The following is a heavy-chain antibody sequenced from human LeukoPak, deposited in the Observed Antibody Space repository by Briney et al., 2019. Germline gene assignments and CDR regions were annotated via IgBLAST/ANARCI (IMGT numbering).Heavy chain of an antibody. Sequence: PSETLSLTCTVSGGSISSYYWSWIRQPPGKGLEWIGYIYYSGSTNYNPSLKSRVTISVDTSKNQFSLKLSSVTAADTAVYYCARDRIWGSRGYFDYWGQGTLVTVSS. CDR3: ARDRIWGSRGYFDY. CDR1: GGSISSYY. CDR2: IYYSGST. D-gene: IGHD7-27*01. V-gene: IGHV4-59*01. J-gene: IGHJ4*02.